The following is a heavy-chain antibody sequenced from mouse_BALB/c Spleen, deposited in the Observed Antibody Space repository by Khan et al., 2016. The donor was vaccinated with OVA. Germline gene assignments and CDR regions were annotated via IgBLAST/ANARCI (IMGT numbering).Heavy chain of an antibody. J-gene: IGHJ3*01. CDR1: GFTFRSFV. V-gene: IGHV5-9-3*01. CDR3: TNGNYGWFAY. Sequence: EVELVESGGGLVEPGGTLKLSCAASGFTFRSFVMSWVRQSPAKRLEWVASISSAAPYTSYPDGIKGRFTISRDNAKNTLYLHKNSLRSDDTAISYCTNGNYGWFAYWGLGTLVTVST. D-gene: IGHD2-1*01. CDR2: ISSAAPYT.